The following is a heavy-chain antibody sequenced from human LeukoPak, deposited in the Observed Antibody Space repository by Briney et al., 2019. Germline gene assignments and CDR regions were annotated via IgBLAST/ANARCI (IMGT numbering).Heavy chain of an antibody. CDR3: ARANFRYCSSTTCLFDY. V-gene: IGHV1-2*02. Sequence: ASVKVSCKASGYTFTDYYMHWVRQAPGQGFEWMGWINPNDGDTNYAQKFQGRVTMTRDTSISTAHMEVSRLRSDDPVVYYCARANFRYCSSTTCLFDYWGQGTLVTVSS. CDR2: INPNDGDT. CDR1: GYTFTDYY. J-gene: IGHJ4*02. D-gene: IGHD2-2*01.